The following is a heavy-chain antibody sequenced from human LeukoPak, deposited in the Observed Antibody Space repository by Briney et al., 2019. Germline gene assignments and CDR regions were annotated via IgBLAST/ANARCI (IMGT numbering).Heavy chain of an antibody. CDR2: ISAGGGTI. Sequence: PGGSLRLSCAASGFTFISYAMTWVRQAPGKGLEWVSAISAGGGTILYADSVKGRFTISRDNSKNTLYLQMNSLRAEDTAVYYCANLGNWNDVRDYWGQGTLVTVPS. V-gene: IGHV3-23*01. J-gene: IGHJ4*02. CDR3: ANLGNWNDVRDY. CDR1: GFTFISYA. D-gene: IGHD1-20*01.